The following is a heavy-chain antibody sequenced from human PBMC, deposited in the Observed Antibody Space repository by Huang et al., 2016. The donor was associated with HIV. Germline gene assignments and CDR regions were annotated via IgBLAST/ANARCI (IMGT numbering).Heavy chain of an antibody. D-gene: IGHD6-13*01. CDR2: ISYDGKTK. J-gene: IGHJ4*02. CDR3: AKGGSAAAVLDF. V-gene: IGHV3-30*18. Sequence: AASGFTFSSSGMHWVRQAPGKGLEWVAVISYDGKTKYYADSVKGRFSISRDNPKTTVYLQLNSLRVEDTAVYYCAKGGSAAAVLDFWGQGTLVTVSS. CDR1: GFTFSSSG.